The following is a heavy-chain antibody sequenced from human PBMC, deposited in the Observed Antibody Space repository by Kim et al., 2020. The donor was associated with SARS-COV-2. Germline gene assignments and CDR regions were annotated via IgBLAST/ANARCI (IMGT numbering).Heavy chain of an antibody. Sequence: DSLQGRFTISRDNSKNTLYLQMNSLSAEDTAVYYCAKAPRGYDSFGYWGQGTLVTVSS. J-gene: IGHJ4*02. D-gene: IGHD5-12*01. V-gene: IGHV3-33*06. CDR3: AKAPRGYDSFGY.